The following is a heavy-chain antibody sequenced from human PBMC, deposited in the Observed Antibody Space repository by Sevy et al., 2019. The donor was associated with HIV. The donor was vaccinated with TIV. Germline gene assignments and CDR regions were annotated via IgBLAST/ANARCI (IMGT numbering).Heavy chain of an antibody. CDR3: AREGSYGDYMLSYYYGMDV. J-gene: IGHJ6*02. CDR2: IYQDGSEK. D-gene: IGHD4-17*01. Sequence: GGSLRLSCAASGFSFRSYWMTWVRQAPGKGLELVASIYQDGSEKYYMDSVKGRFTVSRDNAKNSLFLQMNSLRVEDTAVYYCAREGSYGDYMLSYYYGMDVWGQGTTVTVSS. V-gene: IGHV3-7*01. CDR1: GFSFRSYW.